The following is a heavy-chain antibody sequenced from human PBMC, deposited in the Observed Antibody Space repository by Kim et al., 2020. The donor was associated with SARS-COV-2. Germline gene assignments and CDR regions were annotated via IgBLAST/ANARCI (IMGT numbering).Heavy chain of an antibody. CDR3: ARSRGSTVTDLFDY. D-gene: IGHD4-4*01. CDR2: IYYSGST. CDR1: GGSISSYY. Sequence: SETLSLTCTVSGGSISSYYWSWIRQPPGKGLEWIRYIYYSGSTNYNPSLKSRVTISVDTSKNQFSLKLSSVTAADTAVYYCARSRGSTVTDLFDYWGQGTLVTVSS. V-gene: IGHV4-59*13. J-gene: IGHJ4*02.